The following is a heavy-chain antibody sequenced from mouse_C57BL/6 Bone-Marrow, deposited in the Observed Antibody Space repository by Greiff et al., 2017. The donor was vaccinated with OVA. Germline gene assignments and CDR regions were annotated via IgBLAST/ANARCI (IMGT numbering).Heavy chain of an antibody. D-gene: IGHD1-1*01. J-gene: IGHJ4*01. CDR3: TRLYYYGSSYFYYAMDY. V-gene: IGHV1-15*01. Sequence: VQVVESGAELVRPGASVTLSCKASGYTFTDYEMHWVKQTPVHGLEWIGAIDPETGGTAYNQKFKGKAILTADKSSSTAYMELRSLTSEDSAVYYCTRLYYYGSSYFYYAMDYWGQGTSVTVSS. CDR2: IDPETGGT. CDR1: GYTFTDYE.